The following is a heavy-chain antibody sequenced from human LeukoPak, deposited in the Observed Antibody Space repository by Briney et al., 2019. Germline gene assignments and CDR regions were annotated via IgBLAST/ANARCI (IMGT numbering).Heavy chain of an antibody. CDR2: INEDGSDK. Sequence: GGSLRLSCAASGFTFSSSWMTWVRQAPGKGLEWVAHINEDGSDKYYVDSVTGRFSISRDNTKNSLYLRMSSLRAEDTAVYYCATWSNAWEFDYWGQGTLVSVSS. V-gene: IGHV3-7*05. D-gene: IGHD1-26*01. CDR1: GFTFSSSW. J-gene: IGHJ4*02. CDR3: ATWSNAWEFDY.